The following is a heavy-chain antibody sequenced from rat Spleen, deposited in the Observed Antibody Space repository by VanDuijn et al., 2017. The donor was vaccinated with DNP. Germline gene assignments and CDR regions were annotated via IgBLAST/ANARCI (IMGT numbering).Heavy chain of an antibody. CDR3: TTFEGRNA. CDR2: IIFDGSRT. J-gene: IGHJ4*01. D-gene: IGHD1-11*01. CDR1: GFTFSDYN. Sequence: EVQLVESGGGLVQPGRSLKLSCAASGFTFSDYNMAWVRQAPKKGLEWVATIIFDGSRTYYRDSVKGRFTISRDIAKSTLYLQMDSLRSEDTATYYCTTFEGRNAWGQGTSVTVSS. V-gene: IGHV5S10*01.